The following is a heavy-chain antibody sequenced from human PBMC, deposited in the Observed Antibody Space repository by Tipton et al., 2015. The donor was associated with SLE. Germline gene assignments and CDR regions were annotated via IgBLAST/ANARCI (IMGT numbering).Heavy chain of an antibody. CDR3: ATSEGFFGAFDI. J-gene: IGHJ3*02. D-gene: IGHD3-3*01. Sequence: SLRLSCAASGFTFSDYYMSWVRQAPGKGLEWVSAISGSGGSTYYADSVKGRFTISRDNSKNTLYLQMNSLRAEDTAVYYCATSEGFFGAFDIWGQGTMVTVSS. CDR2: ISGSGGST. V-gene: IGHV3-23*01. CDR1: GFTFSDYY.